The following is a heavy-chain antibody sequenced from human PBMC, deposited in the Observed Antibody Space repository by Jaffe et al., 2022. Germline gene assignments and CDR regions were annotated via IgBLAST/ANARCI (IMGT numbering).Heavy chain of an antibody. V-gene: IGHV1-18*01. CDR3: ARGPYCSGDTCYSQWFDP. J-gene: IGHJ5*02. D-gene: IGHD2-15*01. CDR1: GYTFTSYG. Sequence: QVQLVQSGAEVKKPGASVKVSCRASGYTFTSYGISWVRQAPGQGLEWMGWISNHNGNTKYAQEVQGRVTMTTDTSTSTAYMELRSLRSDDTAVYYCARGPYCSGDTCYSQWFDPWGQGTLVTVSS. CDR2: ISNHNGNT.